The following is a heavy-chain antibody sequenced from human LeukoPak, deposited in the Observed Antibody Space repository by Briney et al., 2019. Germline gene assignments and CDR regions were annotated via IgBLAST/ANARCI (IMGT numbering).Heavy chain of an antibody. V-gene: IGHV3-21*04. J-gene: IGHJ3*02. CDR3: AKVLGGGSDAFDI. Sequence: PGGSLRLSCAASGFTFSSYSMNWVRQAPGKGLEWVSSISSSSSYIYYADSVKGRFTISRDNAKNSLYLQMNSLRAEDTAVYYCAKVLGGGSDAFDIWGQGTMVTVSS. D-gene: IGHD4-23*01. CDR1: GFTFSSYS. CDR2: ISSSSSYI.